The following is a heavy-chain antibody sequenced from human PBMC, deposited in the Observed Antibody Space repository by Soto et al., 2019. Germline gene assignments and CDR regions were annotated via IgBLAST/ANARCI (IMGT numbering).Heavy chain of an antibody. Sequence: PGGSLRLSCAASGFTFSHYSMNWVRQAPGKGLEWVAFVSSTSSYIYYAGSVKGRFTISRDNATNSLYLQMNILRAEDTAVYYCAKDRGRGSPVSGGLDVWGQGTTVTVSS. CDR1: GFTFSHYS. J-gene: IGHJ6*02. CDR2: VSSTSSYI. V-gene: IGHV3-21*01. D-gene: IGHD3-10*01. CDR3: AKDRGRGSPVSGGLDV.